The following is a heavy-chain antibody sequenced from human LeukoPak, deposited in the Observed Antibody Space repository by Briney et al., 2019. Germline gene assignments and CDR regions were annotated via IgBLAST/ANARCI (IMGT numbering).Heavy chain of an antibody. Sequence: TGGSLRLSCAASGFTFSNFGISWVRQAPGKGLEWVSAISDSGDSTYYAGSVKGRFTVSRDNSKNTLYLQMNSLRAEDTAVYYCAKCLRSGSYYYYMDVWGKGTTVTISS. CDR1: GFTFSNFG. J-gene: IGHJ6*03. D-gene: IGHD5/OR15-5a*01. V-gene: IGHV3-23*01. CDR2: ISDSGDST. CDR3: AKCLRSGSYYYYMDV.